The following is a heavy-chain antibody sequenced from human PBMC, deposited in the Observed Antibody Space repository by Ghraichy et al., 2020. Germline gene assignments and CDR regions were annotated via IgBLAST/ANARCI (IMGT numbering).Heavy chain of an antibody. CDR1: GGSISSGGYS. CDR3: ARAPTIFGVGNYYYYGMDV. CDR2: IYHSGST. J-gene: IGHJ6*02. Sequence: SETLSLTCAVSGGSISSGGYSWSWIRQPPGKGLEWIGYIYHSGSTYYNPSLKSRVTISVDRSKNQFSLKLSSVTAADTAVYYCARAPTIFGVGNYYYYGMDVWGQGTTVTVSS. D-gene: IGHD3-3*01. V-gene: IGHV4-30-2*01.